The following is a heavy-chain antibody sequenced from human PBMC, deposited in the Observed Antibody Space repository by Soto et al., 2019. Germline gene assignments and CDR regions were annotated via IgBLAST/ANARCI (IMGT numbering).Heavy chain of an antibody. CDR1: GFTVSSNY. CDR2: IYSGGNT. CDR3: ARGPRTYYYDSSGCASLGYFDY. D-gene: IGHD3-22*01. Sequence: GGSLRLSCAVSGFTVSSNYMNWVRQAPGKGLEWVSFIYSGGNTYYADSVKGRFTISRDNSKNMLYLQMNSLRVEDTAVYYCARGPRTYYYDSSGCASLGYFDYWGQGTLVTSPQ. V-gene: IGHV3-66*01. J-gene: IGHJ4*02.